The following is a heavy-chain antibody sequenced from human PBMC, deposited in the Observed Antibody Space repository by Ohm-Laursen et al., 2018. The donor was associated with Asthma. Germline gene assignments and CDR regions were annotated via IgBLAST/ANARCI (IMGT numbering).Heavy chain of an antibody. D-gene: IGHD3-22*01. CDR1: GFTFSSYW. CDR2: INRDVSST. CDR3: SRDRMSMIVVVRYGMDV. J-gene: IGHJ6*02. Sequence: GSLRLSCSSSGFTFSSYWRHWVRPAPRKGLVWVSRINRDVSSTSYADSVKGRFTISRETAKNTLYLQMNSLGAEDTAVYFCSRDRMSMIVVVRYGMDVWGQGTTVTVSS. V-gene: IGHV3-74*01.